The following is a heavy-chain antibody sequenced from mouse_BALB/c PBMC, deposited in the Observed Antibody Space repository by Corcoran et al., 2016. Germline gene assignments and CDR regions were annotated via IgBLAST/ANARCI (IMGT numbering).Heavy chain of an antibody. J-gene: IGHJ1*01. V-gene: IGHV14-1*02. CDR1: GFNIKDYY. CDR3: ARSGYDAWYFDV. Sequence: EVQLQQSGAELVRPGALVKLSCKASGFNIKDYYMHWVKQRPEQGLEWIGWIDPENGNTIYDPKFQDKASITADTSSNTAYLQLSSLTSEDTAVYYCARSGYDAWYFDVWGAGTTVTVSS. CDR2: IDPENGNT. D-gene: IGHD2-2*01.